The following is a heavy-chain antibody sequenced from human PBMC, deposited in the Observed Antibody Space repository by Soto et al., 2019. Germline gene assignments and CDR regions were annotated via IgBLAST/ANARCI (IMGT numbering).Heavy chain of an antibody. CDR2: IIPIFGTA. D-gene: IGHD3-22*01. V-gene: IGHV1-69*13. CDR3: ARQFDYESSGDHYPY. Sequence: GASVKVSCKASGGTFSSYAISWVRQAPGQGLEWMGGIIPIFGTANYAQKFQGRVTITADESTSTAYMELSSLRSEDTAVYYCARQFDYESSGDHYPYWAQRSPVSVSS. CDR1: GGTFSSYA. J-gene: IGHJ4*02.